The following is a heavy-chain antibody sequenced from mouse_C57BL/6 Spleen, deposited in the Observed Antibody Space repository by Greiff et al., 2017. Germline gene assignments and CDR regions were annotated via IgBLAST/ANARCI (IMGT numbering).Heavy chain of an antibody. CDR3: ARAYDGYPDG. Sequence: VQLQQPGAELVRPGSSVKLSCKASGYTFTSYWMHWVKQRPIQGLEWIGNIDPSDSETHYNQKFKDKATLTVDKSSSTAYMQLSSLTSEDSAVYYCARAYDGYPDGWGQGTTRTVSS. CDR1: GYTFTSYW. J-gene: IGHJ2*01. D-gene: IGHD2-3*01. CDR2: IDPSDSET. V-gene: IGHV1-52*01.